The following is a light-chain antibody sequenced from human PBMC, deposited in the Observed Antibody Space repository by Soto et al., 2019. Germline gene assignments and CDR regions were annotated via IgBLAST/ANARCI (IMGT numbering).Light chain of an antibody. J-gene: IGKJ4*01. V-gene: IGKV3-15*01. CDR2: GAS. Sequence: EVVVTQSPATLSVSPGERATLSCRASQSVTGNLAWYQHKPGQTPRLLVYGASSGATGVPARFSGSGSGTEFTLTINSLQSEDFAIYYCQQYDSWPVTFGGGTKVDIK. CDR3: QQYDSWPVT. CDR1: QSVTGN.